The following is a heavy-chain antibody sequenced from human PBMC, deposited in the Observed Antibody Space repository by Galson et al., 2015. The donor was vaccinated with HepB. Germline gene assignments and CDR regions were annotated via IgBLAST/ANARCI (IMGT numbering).Heavy chain of an antibody. J-gene: IGHJ2*01. CDR2: TYYRSKWYN. D-gene: IGHD7-27*01. Sequence: CAISGDSVSSHSAAWNWIRQSPSRGLEWLGRTYYRSKWYNDYAVSVKSRITINPDTSKNQFSLQLNSVTPEDTAVYYCARFVPDNWGSPVWYFDLWGRGTLVTVSS. CDR3: ARFVPDNWGSPVWYFDL. V-gene: IGHV6-1*01. CDR1: GDSVSSHSAA.